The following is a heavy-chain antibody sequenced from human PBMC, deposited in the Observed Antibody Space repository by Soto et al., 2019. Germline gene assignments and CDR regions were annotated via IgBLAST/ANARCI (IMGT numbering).Heavy chain of an antibody. Sequence: QVQLVQSGAEVKKPGSSVKVSCKASGGTFSSYAISWVRQAPGQGLEWMGGIIPIFGTANYAQKFQGRVTITADESTSTAYMELSSLRSEDTAVYYCSRREVLGDNDILTARWFDPWGQGTLFTVSS. V-gene: IGHV1-69*12. D-gene: IGHD3-9*01. J-gene: IGHJ5*02. CDR1: GGTFSSYA. CDR2: IIPIFGTA. CDR3: SRREVLGDNDILTARWFDP.